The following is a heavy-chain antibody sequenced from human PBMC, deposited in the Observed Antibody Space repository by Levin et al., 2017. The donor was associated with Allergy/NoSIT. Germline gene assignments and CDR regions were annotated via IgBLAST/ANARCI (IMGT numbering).Heavy chain of an antibody. Sequence: GSLRLSCTVSGGSISSSSYYWGWIRQPPGKGLEWIGSIYYSGSTYYNPSLKSRVTISVDTSKNQFSLKLSSVTAADTAVYYCARRYCSSTSCHGGFDPWGQGTLVTVSS. CDR1: GGSISSSSYY. CDR2: IYYSGST. J-gene: IGHJ5*02. V-gene: IGHV4-39*01. CDR3: ARRYCSSTSCHGGFDP. D-gene: IGHD2-2*01.